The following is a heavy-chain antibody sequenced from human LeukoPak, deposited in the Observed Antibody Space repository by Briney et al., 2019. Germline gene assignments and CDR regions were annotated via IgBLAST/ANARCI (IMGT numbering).Heavy chain of an antibody. CDR3: AKESSSSWYPYYFDY. CDR1: GFTFSNYN. J-gene: IGHJ4*02. D-gene: IGHD6-13*01. Sequence: GGSLRLSCAVSGFTFSNYNMNWVRQAPGKGLEWVSAISGSGGSTYYADSVKGRFTISRDNSKNTLYLQMNSLRAEDTAVYYCAKESSSSWYPYYFDYWGQGTLVTVSS. V-gene: IGHV3-23*01. CDR2: ISGSGGST.